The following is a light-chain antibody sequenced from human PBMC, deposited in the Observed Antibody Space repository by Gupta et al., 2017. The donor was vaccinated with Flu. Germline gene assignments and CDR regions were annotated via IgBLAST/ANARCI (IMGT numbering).Light chain of an antibody. CDR3: RQTKQLPWT. CDR1: QSLLHSDGKTY. V-gene: IGKV2D-29*01. Sequence: IVMTQTPLSLSVTPGQPASISCSSSQSLLHSDGKTYLYWYLQRPGQPPLLLMYEVSNRFSGVPDRFSGSGSGTDFTLKISRVEVEDIGVYYCRQTKQLPWTFGQGTKVEIK. CDR2: EVS. J-gene: IGKJ1*01.